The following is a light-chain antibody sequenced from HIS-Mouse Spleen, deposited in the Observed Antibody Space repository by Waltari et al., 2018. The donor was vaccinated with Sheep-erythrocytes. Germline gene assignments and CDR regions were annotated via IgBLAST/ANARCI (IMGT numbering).Light chain of an antibody. CDR2: GVS. J-gene: IGLJ3*02. CDR3: SSYAGSNNWV. V-gene: IGLV2-8*01. CDR1: SSDVGGYNY. Sequence: QSALTQPPSASGSPGQSVTISCTGTSSDVGGYNYVSWYQQPPGKAPKRIIYGVSKRPSGVPARFSGSKSGNTASLTVSGLQAEDEADYYCSSYAGSNNWVFGGGTKLTVL.